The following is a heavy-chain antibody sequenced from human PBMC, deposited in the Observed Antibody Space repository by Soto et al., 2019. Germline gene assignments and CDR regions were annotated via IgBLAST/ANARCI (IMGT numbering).Heavy chain of an antibody. CDR1: GGSISSGDYY. CDR3: AREKGSGTHMGFDY. V-gene: IGHV4-30-4*01. J-gene: IGHJ4*02. Sequence: SETLSLTCTVSGGSISSGDYYWSWIRQPPGKGLEWIGYIYYSGSTYYNPSLKSRVTISVDTSKNQFSLKLSSVTAADTALYFCAREKGSGTHMGFDYWGQGTQVTVSS. D-gene: IGHD3-10*01. CDR2: IYYSGST.